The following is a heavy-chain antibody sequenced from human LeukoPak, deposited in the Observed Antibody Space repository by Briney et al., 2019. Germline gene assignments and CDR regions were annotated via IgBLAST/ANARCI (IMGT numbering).Heavy chain of an antibody. CDR3: AREDQLLRRWFDP. V-gene: IGHV1-8*01. CDR1: GYTFTSYD. CDR2: MNPNSGNT. J-gene: IGHJ5*02. D-gene: IGHD2-2*01. Sequence: ASVKVSCKASGYTFTSYDINWERQATGQGLEWMGWMNPNSGNTGYAQKFQGRVTMARNTSISTAYMELSSLRSEDTAVYYCAREDQLLRRWFDPWGQGTLVTVSS.